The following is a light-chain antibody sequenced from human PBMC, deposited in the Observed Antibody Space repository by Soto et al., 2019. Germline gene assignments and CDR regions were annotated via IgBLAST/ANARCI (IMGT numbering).Light chain of an antibody. Sequence: DIHMTQSPSSLSASVVDIFTITCLSSQSISSYLNWYQQKLGKAPNLLIYTASSLESGVPSRFSGSGSGTDFTLTISCLQSEDFATYYCQQLNSYPSITFGQGTRLENK. V-gene: IGKV1-39*01. J-gene: IGKJ5*01. CDR3: QQLNSYPSIT. CDR1: QSISSY. CDR2: TAS.